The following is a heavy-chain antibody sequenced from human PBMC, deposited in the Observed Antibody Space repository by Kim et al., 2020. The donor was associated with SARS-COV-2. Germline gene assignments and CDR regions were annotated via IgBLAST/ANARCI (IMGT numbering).Heavy chain of an antibody. CDR2: IYYSGST. D-gene: IGHD3-10*01. J-gene: IGHJ3*02. Sequence: SETLSLTCTVSGGSISSYYWSWIRQPPGKGLEWIGYIYYSGSTNYNPSLKSRVTISVDTSKNQFSLKLSSVTAADTAVYYCARERITMVRGPSKHAFDI. CDR1: GGSISSYY. V-gene: IGHV4-59*13. CDR3: ARERITMVRGPSKHAFDI.